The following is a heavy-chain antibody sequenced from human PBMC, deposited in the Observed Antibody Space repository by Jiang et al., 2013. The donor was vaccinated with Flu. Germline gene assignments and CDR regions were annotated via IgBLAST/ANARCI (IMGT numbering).Heavy chain of an antibody. Sequence: QLVESGGGLVQPGGSLRLSCVASGFTFSGPYMHWVRQAPGKGLEWVSGISWNSGSIGYADSVKGRFTISRDNAKNSLYLQMNSLRAEDTALYYCAKDMRGGAAYDYWGQGTLVTVSS. CDR3: AKDMRGGAAYDY. V-gene: IGHV3-9*01. CDR1: GFTFSGPY. CDR2: ISWNSGSI. J-gene: IGHJ4*02. D-gene: IGHD6-13*01.